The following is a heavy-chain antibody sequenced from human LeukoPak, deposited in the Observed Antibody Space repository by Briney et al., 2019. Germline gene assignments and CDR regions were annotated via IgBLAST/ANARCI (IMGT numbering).Heavy chain of an antibody. CDR2: TNQHGTQN. J-gene: IGHJ3*02. Sequence: GGSLRLSCTASGFTFNSYWMTWVRQAPGKGLEWVANTNQHGTQNYYVDSVKGRLTISRDNAENSLYLQMGSLRDEDTAVYYCARNVNAFDIWGRGTMVTVSS. V-gene: IGHV3-7*01. CDR3: ARNVNAFDI. CDR1: GFTFNSYW.